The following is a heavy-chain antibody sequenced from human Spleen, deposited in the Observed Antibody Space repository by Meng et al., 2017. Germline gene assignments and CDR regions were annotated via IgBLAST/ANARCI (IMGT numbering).Heavy chain of an antibody. V-gene: IGHV4-34*01. CDR2: INHSGST. CDR3: ARGPTTMAHDFDY. J-gene: IGHJ4*02. Sequence: QVQLRRWGEGLLKPSETLSLTCAVYGGSFSGYYWSWIRQPPGKGLEWIGEINHSGSTNYNPSLESRATISVDTSQNNLSLKLSSVTAADSAVYYCARGPTTMAHDFDYWGQGTLVTVSS. CDR1: GGSFSGYY. D-gene: IGHD4-11*01.